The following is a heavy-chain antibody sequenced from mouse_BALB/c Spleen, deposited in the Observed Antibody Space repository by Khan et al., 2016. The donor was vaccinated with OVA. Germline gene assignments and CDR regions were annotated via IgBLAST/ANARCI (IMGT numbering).Heavy chain of an antibody. CDR3: ARAPYGNVAY. CDR2: INRDGDYT. V-gene: IGHV5-9-3*01. J-gene: IGHJ3*01. D-gene: IGHD2-1*01. Sequence: DVQLVESGGGLVKPGGSLKLSCAASGFTFSTYAMSWVRQTPEKRLEWVATINRDGDYTYYQDSVTGRFTISRDNAKNTLYLQMSSLRSEDTAMYYCARAPYGNVAYWGQGTLVTVSA. CDR1: GFTFSTYA.